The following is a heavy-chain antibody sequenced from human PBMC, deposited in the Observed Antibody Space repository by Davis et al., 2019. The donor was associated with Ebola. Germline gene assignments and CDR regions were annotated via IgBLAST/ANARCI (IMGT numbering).Heavy chain of an antibody. V-gene: IGHV1-2*04. D-gene: IGHD3-16*02. J-gene: IGHJ4*02. CDR3: ARSWGSYPYDY. CDR2: INPNSGGT. Sequence: AASVKVSCKASGYTFTSYGISWVRQAPGQGLEWMGWINPNSGGTNYAQKFQGWVTMTRDTSISTAYMELRSLRSDDTAVYYCARSWGSYPYDYWGQGTLVTVSS. CDR1: GYTFTSYG.